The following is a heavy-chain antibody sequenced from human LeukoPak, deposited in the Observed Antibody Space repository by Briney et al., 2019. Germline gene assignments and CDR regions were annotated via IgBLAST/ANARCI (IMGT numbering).Heavy chain of an antibody. CDR3: ARGSGSYYRSPMDV. J-gene: IGHJ6*02. Sequence: GGSLRLSCAASGFTFSSYAMSWVRQAPGKGLEWVSAISGSGGSTYYADSVKGRFTISRDNSKNTLYLQMNSLRAEDTAVYYCARGSGSYYRSPMDVWGQGTTVTVSS. CDR2: ISGSGGST. CDR1: GFTFSSYA. D-gene: IGHD1-26*01. V-gene: IGHV3-23*01.